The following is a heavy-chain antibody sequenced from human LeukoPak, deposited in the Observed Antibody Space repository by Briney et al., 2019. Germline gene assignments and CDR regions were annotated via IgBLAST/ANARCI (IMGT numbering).Heavy chain of an antibody. CDR3: TTDLGTYYHGSQRLIPIDY. CDR2: IKSKTDGETT. D-gene: IGHD3-10*01. J-gene: IGHJ4*02. Sequence: GGSLRLSCAASGFAVSSNYMSWVRQAPGKGLEWIGRIKSKTDGETTNYAEPVRGRFTISRDDSKSAVYLQMNSLKIEDTAVYYCTTDLGTYYHGSQRLIPIDYWGQGTLVTVSS. V-gene: IGHV3-15*01. CDR1: GFAVSSNY.